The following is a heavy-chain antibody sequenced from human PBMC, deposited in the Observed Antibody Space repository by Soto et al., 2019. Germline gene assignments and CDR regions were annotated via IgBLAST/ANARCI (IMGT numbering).Heavy chain of an antibody. CDR2: INHSGST. CDR3: ARDRPGEQHYFDF. CDR1: GGSFSGYY. J-gene: IGHJ4*02. Sequence: SETLSLTCAVYGGSFSGYYWTWIRQPPGTGLEWIGEINHSGSTNYNPSLKSRVTISVDTSKDTLYLQMNSLRAEDTAVYYCARDRPGEQHYFDFWGQGILVTVSS. D-gene: IGHD6-6*01. V-gene: IGHV4-34*01.